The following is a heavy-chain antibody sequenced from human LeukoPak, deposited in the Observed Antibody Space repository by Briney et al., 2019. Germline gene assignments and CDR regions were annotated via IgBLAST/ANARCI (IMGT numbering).Heavy chain of an antibody. D-gene: IGHD3-10*01. J-gene: IGHJ4*02. CDR2: IKQDGSEK. Sequence: QSGGSLRLSCAASGFTFRRYWMSWARQASGKGLEWVANIKQDGSEKYYVDSVKGRFTISRDNAKNSLYLQMNSLRAEDTAVYYCVGLGENYWGQGTLVAASS. V-gene: IGHV3-7*02. CDR3: VGLGENY. CDR1: GFTFRRYW.